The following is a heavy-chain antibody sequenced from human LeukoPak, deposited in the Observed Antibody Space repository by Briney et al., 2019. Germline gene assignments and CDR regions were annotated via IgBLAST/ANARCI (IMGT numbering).Heavy chain of an antibody. CDR3: ARDRRDVLGYYDSSGLTPFDY. CDR1: GFTFRSYG. CDR2: ISGSGVNT. V-gene: IGHV3-23*01. Sequence: SGGSLRLSCAASGFTFRSYGMNWVRQAPGKGLEWVSAISGSGVNTYYADSVKGRFTISRDNSKNTLYLQMNSLRAEDTAVYYCARDRRDVLGYYDSSGLTPFDYWGQGTLVTVSS. J-gene: IGHJ4*02. D-gene: IGHD3-22*01.